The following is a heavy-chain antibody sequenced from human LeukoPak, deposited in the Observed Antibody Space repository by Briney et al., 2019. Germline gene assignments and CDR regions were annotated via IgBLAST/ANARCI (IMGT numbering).Heavy chain of an antibody. V-gene: IGHV3-48*01. Sequence: GGSLRLSCAASGFTFSSYSMNWVRQAPGQGVEGVSYITSDSVTMFYGDSVKGRFTASRDNAENSMYLQMNSLRAEDTAVYYCARVALRPIDYSNPEFDPWGQGTLVTVSS. CDR2: ITSDSVTM. CDR3: ARVALRPIDYSNPEFDP. D-gene: IGHD4-11*01. CDR1: GFTFSSYS. J-gene: IGHJ5*02.